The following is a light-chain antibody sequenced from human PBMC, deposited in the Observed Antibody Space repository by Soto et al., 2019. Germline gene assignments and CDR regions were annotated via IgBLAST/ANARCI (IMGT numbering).Light chain of an antibody. CDR1: QTISSNY. CDR2: GTS. J-gene: IGKJ1*01. V-gene: IGKV3-20*01. Sequence: EIVLTQSPGTLSVSPGERATLSCRASQTISSNYLAWYQQKPGQAPSLLIYGTSSRATGIPDRFSGSGSGTDFTLTISRLEPDDSAIYYCQQYVSWTFGQGTKVEI. CDR3: QQYVSWT.